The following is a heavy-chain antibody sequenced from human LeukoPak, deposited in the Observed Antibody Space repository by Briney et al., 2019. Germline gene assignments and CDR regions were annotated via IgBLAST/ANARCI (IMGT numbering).Heavy chain of an antibody. Sequence: ASVKVSCKASGYTFTSYYMHWVRQAPGQGLEWMGIINPSGGSTSYAQKFQGRVTMTRDTSISTAYMELSRLRSDDTAVYYCAKDELWFGEGYYYMDVWGKGTTVTVSS. D-gene: IGHD3-10*01. V-gene: IGHV1-46*01. CDR1: GYTFTSYY. CDR3: AKDELWFGEGYYYMDV. CDR2: INPSGGST. J-gene: IGHJ6*03.